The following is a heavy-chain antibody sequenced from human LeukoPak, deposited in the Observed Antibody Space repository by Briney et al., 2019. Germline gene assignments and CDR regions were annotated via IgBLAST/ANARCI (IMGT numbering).Heavy chain of an antibody. J-gene: IGHJ3*01. CDR3: ARDGAYSASNF. Sequence: SQTLSLTCTVSGGSVSSGGYYWSWIRQHPGKGLEWIGYIYYSGSTYYNPSLKSRVTISVDTSKNLFSLRLSSVTAADTAVYYCARDGAYSASNFWGQGTMVAVSS. CDR2: IYYSGST. V-gene: IGHV4-31*03. D-gene: IGHD6-13*01. CDR1: GGSVSSGGYY.